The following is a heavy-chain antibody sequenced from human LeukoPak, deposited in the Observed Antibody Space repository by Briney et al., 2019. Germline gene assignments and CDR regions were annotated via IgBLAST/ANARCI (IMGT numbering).Heavy chain of an antibody. J-gene: IGHJ6*02. CDR1: GFTFSSYA. D-gene: IGHD3-22*01. CDR2: ISYDGSNK. CDR3: AKDRRNYYDSSGYPRGGYYYCYYGMDV. Sequence: GGSLRLSCAASGFTFSSYAMHWVRQAPGKGLEWVAVISYDGSNKYYADSVKGRFTISRDNSKNTLYLQMNSLRAEDTAVYYCAKDRRNYYDSSGYPRGGYYYCYYGMDVWGQGTTVTVSS. V-gene: IGHV3-30-3*01.